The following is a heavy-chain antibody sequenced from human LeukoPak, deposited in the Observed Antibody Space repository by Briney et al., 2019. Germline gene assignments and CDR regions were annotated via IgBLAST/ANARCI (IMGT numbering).Heavy chain of an antibody. CDR1: GFTFSSFW. CDR2: INTDGSNT. V-gene: IGHV3-74*01. J-gene: IGHJ4*02. CDR3: TRDQSTAGPTTADY. D-gene: IGHD1-26*01. Sequence: PGGSLRLSGAASGFTFSSFWMHWVRQAPGKGLVWVSRINTDGSNTIYADSVKGRFTISRDNVKNTLYLQMNSLRAEDTAVYYCTRDQSTAGPTTADYWGQGTLVTVSS.